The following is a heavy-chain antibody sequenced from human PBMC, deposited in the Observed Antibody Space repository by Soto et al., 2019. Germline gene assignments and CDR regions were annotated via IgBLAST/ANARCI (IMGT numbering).Heavy chain of an antibody. Sequence: ETLSLTCTVSGGSISSYNWSWIRQPPGKGLEWIGYIYYSGSTNYNPSLKSRVTISVDTSKNQFSLKLTSVTAADTAVYYCAVYYYGTHPYYYYMDVWGKGTTVTISS. V-gene: IGHV4-59*01. J-gene: IGHJ6*03. CDR1: GGSISSYN. CDR2: IYYSGST. CDR3: AVYYYGTHPYYYYMDV. D-gene: IGHD3-10*01.